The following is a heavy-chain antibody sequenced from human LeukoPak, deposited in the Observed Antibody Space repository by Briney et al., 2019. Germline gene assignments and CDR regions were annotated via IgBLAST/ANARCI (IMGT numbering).Heavy chain of an antibody. Sequence: SETLSLTCTVSGGSISSGSYYWSWIRQPAGKGLEWIGRIYTSGSTNYNPSLKSRVTISVDTSKNQFSLKLSSVTAADTAVYYCARGSDYDFWSGNRRGNWFDPWGQGTLVTVSS. D-gene: IGHD3-3*01. CDR2: IYTSGST. V-gene: IGHV4-61*02. J-gene: IGHJ5*02. CDR1: GGSISSGSYY. CDR3: ARGSDYDFWSGNRRGNWFDP.